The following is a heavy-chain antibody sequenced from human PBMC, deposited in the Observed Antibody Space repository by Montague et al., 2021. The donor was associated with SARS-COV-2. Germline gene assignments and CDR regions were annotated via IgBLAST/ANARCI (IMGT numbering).Heavy chain of an antibody. V-gene: IGHV4-4*02. J-gene: IGHJ4*02. CDR1: GVSITYTNW. D-gene: IGHD4-11*01. CDR3: AGKVLTVPADY. Sequence: SETLSLTCAVSGVSITYTNWWSLVRQPPGKGLEWIGEISYGGIATYNPSLKRRATISMDRSRNLFSLKLSSVTAADTAIYYCAGKVLTVPADYWGQGTLVTVS. CDR2: ISYGGIA.